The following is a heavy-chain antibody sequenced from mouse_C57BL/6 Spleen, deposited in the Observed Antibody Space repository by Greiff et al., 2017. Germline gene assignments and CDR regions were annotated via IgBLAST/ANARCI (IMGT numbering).Heavy chain of an antibody. V-gene: IGHV5-4*01. CDR1: GFTFSSYA. CDR2: ISDGGSYT. Sequence: EVQLLQSGGGLVKPGGSLKLSCAASGFTFSSYAMPWVRQTPEKRLEWVATISDGGSYTYYPDNVKGPFTLSRDNAKNNLYLQMSHLKSEDTAVYYCARGGLRLRSFDYWGQGTTLTVSS. CDR3: ARGGLRLRSFDY. D-gene: IGHD3-2*02. J-gene: IGHJ2*01.